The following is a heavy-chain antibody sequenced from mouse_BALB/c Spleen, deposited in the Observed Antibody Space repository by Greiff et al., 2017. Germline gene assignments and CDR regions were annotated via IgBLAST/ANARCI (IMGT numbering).Heavy chain of an antibody. CDR2: INPYNDGT. CDR3: ARDGNYYAMDY. J-gene: IGHJ4*01. V-gene: IGHV1-14*01. D-gene: IGHD2-1*01. CDR1: GYTFTSYV. Sequence: EVQLQQSGPELVKPGASVKMSCKASGYTFTSYVMHWVKQKPGQGLEWIGYINPYNDGTKYNEKFKGKATLTSDKSSSTAYMELSSLTSEDSAVYCCARDGNYYAMDYWGQGTSVTVSS.